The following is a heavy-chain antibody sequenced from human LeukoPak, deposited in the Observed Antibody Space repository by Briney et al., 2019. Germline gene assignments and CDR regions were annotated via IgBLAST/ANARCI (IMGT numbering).Heavy chain of an antibody. V-gene: IGHV3-74*01. J-gene: IGHJ4*02. Sequence: GGSLRLSCAPSGFIFSDYWFHWVRQTPGQGLVWVAAINRDGTGTSHADSVRGRFTVSRDNAKNSLYLQMNSLRAEDTAVYYCAREWSLWGQGTLVTVSS. D-gene: IGHD2-8*01. CDR1: GFIFSDYW. CDR3: AREWSL. CDR2: INRDGTGT.